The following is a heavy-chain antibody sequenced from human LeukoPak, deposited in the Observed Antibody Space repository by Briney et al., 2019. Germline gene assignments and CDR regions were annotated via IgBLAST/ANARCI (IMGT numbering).Heavy chain of an antibody. CDR3: AGKNVDTAMVTT. J-gene: IGHJ4*02. CDR1: GFTFSRYS. D-gene: IGHD5-18*01. V-gene: IGHV3-21*01. Sequence: PGGSLRLSCAASGFTFSRYSMNWVRQAPGKGLECFSSISSSSSYIYYADSVKGRFTISRDNAKNSLYLQMNSLRAEDTAVYYCAGKNVDTAMVTTWGQGTLVTVSS. CDR2: ISSSSSYI.